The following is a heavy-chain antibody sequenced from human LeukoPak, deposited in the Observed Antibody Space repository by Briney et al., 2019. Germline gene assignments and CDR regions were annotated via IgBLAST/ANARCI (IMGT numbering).Heavy chain of an antibody. J-gene: IGHJ4*02. Sequence: ASVKVSCKASEYTFTSYEINWVRQATGQGLEWMGWMSAYSSKTNYAQKFQGGVTMTTDTSTSTAYLELRSLRSDDTAVYYCARDLSPYYDFWSGYPYYFDYWGQGTLVTVSS. CDR3: ARDLSPYYDFWSGYPYYFDY. V-gene: IGHV1-18*01. CDR2: MSAYSSKT. D-gene: IGHD3-3*01. CDR1: EYTFTSYE.